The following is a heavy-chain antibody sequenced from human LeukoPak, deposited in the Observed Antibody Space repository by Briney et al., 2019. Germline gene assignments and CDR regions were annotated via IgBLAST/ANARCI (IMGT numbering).Heavy chain of an antibody. CDR3: ASVNWNRGARDFDY. Sequence: ASVKVSCKASGYTFTDYYMHWVRQAPGQGLEWMGWINPNSGGTNYAQKFQGRVTMTRDTSISTAYMELSRLRSDDTAVYYCASVNWNRGARDFDYWGQGTLVTVSS. V-gene: IGHV1-2*02. D-gene: IGHD1/OR15-1a*01. J-gene: IGHJ4*02. CDR1: GYTFTDYY. CDR2: INPNSGGT.